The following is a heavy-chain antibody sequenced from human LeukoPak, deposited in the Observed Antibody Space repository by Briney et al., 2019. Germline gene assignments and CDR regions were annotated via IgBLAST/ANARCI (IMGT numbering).Heavy chain of an antibody. Sequence: GGSLRLSCAASGFTFSDYSINWVRQAPGKGLEWVSSINPTSTSIYYADAVKGRFTISRDNAKSSLYLQMNSLRAEDTALYYCVRLRRSSDRSGYYYFYNYWGRGIQVTVSS. CDR1: GFTFSDYS. J-gene: IGHJ4*02. V-gene: IGHV3-21*01. CDR3: VRLRRSSDRSGYYYFYNY. CDR2: INPTSTSI. D-gene: IGHD3-22*01.